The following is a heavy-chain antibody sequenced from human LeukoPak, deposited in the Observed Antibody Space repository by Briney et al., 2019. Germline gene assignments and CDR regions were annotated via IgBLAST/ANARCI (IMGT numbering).Heavy chain of an antibody. V-gene: IGHV4-59*01. CDR2: IYYSGYI. CDR3: ASRTTVTTKTKNDAFDI. CDR1: GGSISSYY. Sequence: SETLSLTCTVSGGSISSYYWSWIRQPPGKGLEWIGYIYYSGYINYNPSLKSRVTISLDTSKKQFSLKLSSVTAADTAVYYCASRTTVTTKTKNDAFDIWGQGTMVTVSS. J-gene: IGHJ3*02. D-gene: IGHD4-17*01.